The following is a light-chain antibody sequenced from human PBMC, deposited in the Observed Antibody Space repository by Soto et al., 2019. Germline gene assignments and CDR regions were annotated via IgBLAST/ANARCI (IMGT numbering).Light chain of an antibody. J-gene: IGKJ4*01. CDR3: QQYNSWLT. Sequence: EIVMTQSPATLSVSPGERATLSCRASQSVSSNLTWYQQKPGQAPRLLIYGASTRATGIPARFSGSGSGTEFTLTISSLQSEDFAVYYCQQYNSWLTSGGGTKVEIK. V-gene: IGKV3-15*01. CDR2: GAS. CDR1: QSVSSN.